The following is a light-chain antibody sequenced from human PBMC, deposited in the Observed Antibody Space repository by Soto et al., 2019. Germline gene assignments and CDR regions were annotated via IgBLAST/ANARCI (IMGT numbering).Light chain of an antibody. CDR3: QQYNNWPFT. J-gene: IGKJ4*01. CDR2: GAS. CDR1: QSVSSS. Sequence: EIVMTQSPATLSVSPGERATLSCRASQSVSSSLAWYQQKPGQAPRLLIYGASTRATGIPARFSGGGSGTEFTLTISSLQSEDFAVYYCQQYNNWPFTFGGGTRWIS. V-gene: IGKV3-15*01.